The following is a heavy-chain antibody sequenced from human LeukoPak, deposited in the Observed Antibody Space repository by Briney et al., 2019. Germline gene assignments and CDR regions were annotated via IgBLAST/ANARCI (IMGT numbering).Heavy chain of an antibody. Sequence: ASVKVSCKASGYTFTSYAMNWVRQAPGQGLEWMGWINTNTGNPTYAQGFTGRFVFSLDTSVSTAYLQISSLKAEDTAVYYCARAELWFGELVYPEPVDYWGQGTLVTVSS. CDR1: GYTFTSYA. J-gene: IGHJ4*02. CDR2: INTNTGNP. CDR3: ARAELWFGELVYPEPVDY. V-gene: IGHV7-4-1*02. D-gene: IGHD3-10*01.